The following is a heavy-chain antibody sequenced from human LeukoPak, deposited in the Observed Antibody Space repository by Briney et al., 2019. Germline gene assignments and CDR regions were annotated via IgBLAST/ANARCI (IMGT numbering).Heavy chain of an antibody. CDR2: ISYDGSNK. V-gene: IGHV3-30*18. J-gene: IGHJ4*02. D-gene: IGHD4-17*01. Sequence: GGSLRLSCAASGFTFSSYGMHWVRQAPGKGLEWVAVISYDGSNKYYADSVKGRFTISRDNSKNTLYLQMNSPRAEDTAVYYCAKDYRYGDSPVTGIDYWGQGTLVTVSS. CDR3: AKDYRYGDSPVTGIDY. CDR1: GFTFSSYG.